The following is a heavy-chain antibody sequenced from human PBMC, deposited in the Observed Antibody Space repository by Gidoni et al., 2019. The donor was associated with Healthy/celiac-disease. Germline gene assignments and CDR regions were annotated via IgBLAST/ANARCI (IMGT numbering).Heavy chain of an antibody. V-gene: IGHV2-5*02. CDR2: IYWDDDK. CDR3: AHRPVSNWFDP. CDR1: GFSLSTSGVG. J-gene: IGHJ5*02. Sequence: QITVKESGPTLVKPTQTRTLTCTFSGFSLSTSGVGVGWIRQPPGKAMEWLALIYWDDDKRYSPSLTSRLTITKDTSKNQVVLTMTNMDPVDTATYYCAHRPVSNWFDPWGQGTLVTVSS. D-gene: IGHD3-16*02.